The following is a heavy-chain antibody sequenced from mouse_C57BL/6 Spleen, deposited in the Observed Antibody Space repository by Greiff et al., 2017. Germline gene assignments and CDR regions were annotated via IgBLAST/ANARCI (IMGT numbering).Heavy chain of an antibody. D-gene: IGHD2-3*01. CDR2: INPNNGGT. CDR3: ARYDGYYQAWFAY. J-gene: IGHJ3*01. Sequence: VQLQQSGPELVKPGASVKISCKASGYTFTDYYMNWVKQSHGKSLEWIGDINPNNGGTSYNQKFKGKATLTVDKSSSTAYMELRSLTSEDSAVYYCARYDGYYQAWFAYWGQGTLVTVSA. V-gene: IGHV1-26*01. CDR1: GYTFTDYY.